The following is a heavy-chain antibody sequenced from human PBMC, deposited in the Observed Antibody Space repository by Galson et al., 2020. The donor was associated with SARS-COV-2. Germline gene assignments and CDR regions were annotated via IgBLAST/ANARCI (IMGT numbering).Heavy chain of an antibody. Sequence: TGGSLRLSCAASGFTFSSYGMHWVRQAPGKGLEWVAVISYDGSNNYYDDSVKGRFTISRDNSKNTLYLQMNSLRAEDTAVYYCAKSPFGYSSSWYAFDYWGQGTLVTVSS. CDR3: AKSPFGYSSSWYAFDY. V-gene: IGHV3-30*18. J-gene: IGHJ4*02. CDR1: GFTFSSYG. CDR2: ISYDGSNN. D-gene: IGHD6-13*01.